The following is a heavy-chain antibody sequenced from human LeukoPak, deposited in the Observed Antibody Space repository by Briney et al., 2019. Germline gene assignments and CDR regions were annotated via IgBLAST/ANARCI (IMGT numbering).Heavy chain of an antibody. D-gene: IGHD1-7*01. J-gene: IGHJ3*02. Sequence: NPSEILSLTCAVYGGSFSGYYWSWIRQPPGKGLEWIGEINHSGSTNYNPSLKSRVTISVDTSKNQFSLKLSSVTAADTAVYYCARQLRRRGGAFDIWGQGTMVTVSS. CDR1: GGSFSGYY. CDR3: ARQLRRRGGAFDI. V-gene: IGHV4-34*01. CDR2: INHSGST.